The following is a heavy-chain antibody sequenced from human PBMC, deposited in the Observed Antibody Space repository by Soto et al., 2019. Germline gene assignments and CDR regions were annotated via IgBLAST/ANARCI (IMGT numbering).Heavy chain of an antibody. V-gene: IGHV3-64D*06. CDR1: GFTFSNYG. D-gene: IGHD5-18*01. Sequence: LXLSCLTSGFTFSNYGMLWVRQAPGKGLQYVSGISSSGDNTYYADSVKGRFTISRDNSENTVYLQMSSLGPEDTAVYYCVKELPKFYRYGYNRGKGILVTVS. J-gene: IGHJ4*02. CDR2: ISSSGDNT. CDR3: VKELPKFYRYGYN.